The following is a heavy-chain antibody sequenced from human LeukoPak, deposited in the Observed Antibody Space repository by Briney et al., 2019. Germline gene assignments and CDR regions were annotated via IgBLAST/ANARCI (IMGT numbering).Heavy chain of an antibody. Sequence: QPGGSLRLSCAASGFTFSSYSMNWVRQAPGKGLEWVSYISSSSSTIYYADSVKGRFTISRDNAKNSLYLQMNSLRAEDTAVYYCAVLTYQLLDYYFDYWGQGTLVTVSS. CDR2: ISSSSSTI. V-gene: IGHV3-48*01. J-gene: IGHJ4*02. CDR1: GFTFSSYS. D-gene: IGHD2-2*01. CDR3: AVLTYQLLDYYFDY.